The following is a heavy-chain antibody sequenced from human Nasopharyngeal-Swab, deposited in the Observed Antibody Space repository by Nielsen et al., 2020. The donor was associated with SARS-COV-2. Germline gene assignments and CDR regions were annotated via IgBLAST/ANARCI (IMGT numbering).Heavy chain of an antibody. CDR3: ARDQGGLLDP. Sequence: GESLKISCAASGFTFSSYAMHWVRQAPGKGLEWVAVISYDGSNKYYADSVKGRFTISRDNSKNTLYLQMNSLRAEDTAVYYCARDQGGLLDPWGQGTLVTVPS. CDR2: ISYDGSNK. CDR1: GFTFSSYA. V-gene: IGHV3-30-3*01. D-gene: IGHD3-16*01. J-gene: IGHJ5*02.